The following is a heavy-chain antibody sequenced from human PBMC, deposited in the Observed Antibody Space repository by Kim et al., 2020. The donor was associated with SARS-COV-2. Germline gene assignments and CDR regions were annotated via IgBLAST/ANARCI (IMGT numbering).Heavy chain of an antibody. CDR2: IWYDGSNK. CDR3: AREDGSGSARWFDP. J-gene: IGHJ5*02. V-gene: IGHV3-33*01. Sequence: GGSLRLSCAASGFNFYSYGMHWVRQAPGKGLEWVAGIWYDGSNKDYEDSVRGRFTISRDNSKNTVNLQMNSLRAEDTAVNYCAREDGSGSARWFDPWGQGTLVTVSS. D-gene: IGHD3-10*01. CDR1: GFNFYSYG.